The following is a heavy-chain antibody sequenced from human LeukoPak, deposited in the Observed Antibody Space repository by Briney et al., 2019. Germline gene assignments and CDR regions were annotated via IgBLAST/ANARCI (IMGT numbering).Heavy chain of an antibody. CDR2: ISGSGGST. V-gene: IGHV3-23*01. J-gene: IGHJ4*02. CDR1: GFTFSSYA. CDR3: AKDRDPGYSSSWYDY. Sequence: GGSLRLSCAASGFTFSSYAMSWVRQAPGKGLEWVSAISGSGGSTYYADSVKGRFTIPRDNSKNTLYLQMNSLRAEDTAVYYCAKDRDPGYSSSWYDYWGQGTLVTVSS. D-gene: IGHD6-13*01.